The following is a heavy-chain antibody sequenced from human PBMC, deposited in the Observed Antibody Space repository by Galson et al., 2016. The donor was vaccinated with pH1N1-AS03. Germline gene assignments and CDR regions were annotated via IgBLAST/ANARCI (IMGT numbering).Heavy chain of an antibody. J-gene: IGHJ1*01. V-gene: IGHV1-46*01. CDR2: VNPSAGTA. D-gene: IGHD3-22*01. Sequence: SVKVSCKASGYIFTSHYMHWVRQAPGQGLEWVGIVNPSAGTAMYAQKFQGRVSMTRDTSTSTVYMELSSLRSEDTAFFYCARDHAYDSSGFQSWGQGTLGTVSS. CDR3: ARDHAYDSSGFQS. CDR1: GYIFTSHY.